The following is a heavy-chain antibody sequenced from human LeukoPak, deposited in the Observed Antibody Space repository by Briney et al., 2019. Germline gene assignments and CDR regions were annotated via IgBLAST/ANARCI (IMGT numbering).Heavy chain of an antibody. J-gene: IGHJ4*02. V-gene: IGHV4-4*07. Sequence: SETLSLTCTVSGGSISSYYWSWIRQPAGKGLEWIGRIYTSGSTNYNPSLKSRVTMSVDTSKNQFSLKLSSVTAADTAVYYCAREVRYSGYDSYYFDYWGQGTLVTVSS. CDR2: IYTSGST. CDR3: AREVRYSGYDSYYFDY. CDR1: GGSISSYY. D-gene: IGHD5-12*01.